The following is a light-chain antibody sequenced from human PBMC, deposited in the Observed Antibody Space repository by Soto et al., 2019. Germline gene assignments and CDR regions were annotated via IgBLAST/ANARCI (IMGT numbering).Light chain of an antibody. J-gene: IGKJ1*01. CDR3: QQYNSYSRT. Sequence: DIQMTQSPSTLSASVGDSVTVTCRASQSISTWLAWYQQKPGRAPKLLIYDVSSLGSGVPSRFSGSRSGTDFTLTISGLQPDDSATYYCQQYNSYSRTFGQGTKVDIK. V-gene: IGKV1-5*01. CDR2: DVS. CDR1: QSISTW.